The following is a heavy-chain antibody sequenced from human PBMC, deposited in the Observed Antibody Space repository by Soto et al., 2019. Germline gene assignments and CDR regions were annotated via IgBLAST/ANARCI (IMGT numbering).Heavy chain of an antibody. CDR2: ISGSGGST. CDR1: GFTFSSYA. V-gene: IGHV3-23*01. CDR3: AKDYCSSTSRYFVPDYYYYYYMDV. J-gene: IGHJ6*03. D-gene: IGHD2-2*01. Sequence: GGCLRLSCAASGFTFSSYAMSWVRQAPGKGLEWGSAISGSGGSTYYADSVKGRFTISRDNSKNTLYLQMNSLRAEDTAVYYCAKDYCSSTSRYFVPDYYYYYYMDVWGKGTTVTVSS.